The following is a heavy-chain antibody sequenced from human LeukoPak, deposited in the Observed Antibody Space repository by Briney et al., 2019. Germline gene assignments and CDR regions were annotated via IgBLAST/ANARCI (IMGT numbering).Heavy chain of an antibody. CDR1: GGSFSGYY. CDR3: ARGSESPYY. CDR2: INHSGST. Sequence: PSETLSLNCAVYGGSFSGYYWSWIRQPPGKGLEWIGEINHSGSTNYNPSLKSRVTISVDTSKNQFSLKLSSVTAADTAVYYCARGSESPYYWGQGTLVTVSS. J-gene: IGHJ4*02. V-gene: IGHV4-34*01.